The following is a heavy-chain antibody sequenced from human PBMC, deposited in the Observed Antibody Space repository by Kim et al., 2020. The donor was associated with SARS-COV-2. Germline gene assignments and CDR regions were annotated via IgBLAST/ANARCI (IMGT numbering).Heavy chain of an antibody. CDR2: IYHSGST. CDR3: AATGDHTTRVFDY. V-gene: IGHV4-38-2*02. Sequence: SETLSLTCTVSGYSISSGYYWGWIRQPPGKGLEWFGTIYHSGSTYYNPSLKSRVTISVDTSKNQFSLTLSSVTAAATAVYYCAATGDHTTRVFDYWGHGTLVTVSS. D-gene: IGHD4-17*01. J-gene: IGHJ4*03. CDR1: GYSISSGYY.